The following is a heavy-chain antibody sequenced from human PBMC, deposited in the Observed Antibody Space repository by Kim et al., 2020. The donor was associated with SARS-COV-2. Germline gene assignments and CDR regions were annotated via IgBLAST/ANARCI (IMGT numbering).Heavy chain of an antibody. V-gene: IGHV1-69*13. D-gene: IGHD3-16*02. Sequence: SVKVSCKASGGTFSSYAISWVRQAPGQGLEWMGGIIPIFGTANYAQKFQGRVTITADESTSTAYMELSSLRSEDTAVYYCARGVYDYIWGSYRRAYFDYWGQGTLVTVSS. CDR1: GGTFSSYA. CDR3: ARGVYDYIWGSYRRAYFDY. CDR2: IIPIFGTA. J-gene: IGHJ4*02.